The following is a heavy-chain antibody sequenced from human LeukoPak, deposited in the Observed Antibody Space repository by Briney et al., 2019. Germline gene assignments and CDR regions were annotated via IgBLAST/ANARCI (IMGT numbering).Heavy chain of an antibody. CDR1: GYTFTSYG. CDR2: ISAYNGNT. Sequence: ASVKVSCKASGYTFTSYGISWVRQAPGQGLEWMGWISAYNGNTNYAQKLQGRVTMTTDTSTSTAYMELRSLRSDDTAVYYCARDPSFVLLWFGELSSPDAFDIWGQGTMVTVSS. CDR3: ARDPSFVLLWFGELSSPDAFDI. D-gene: IGHD3-10*01. J-gene: IGHJ3*02. V-gene: IGHV1-18*04.